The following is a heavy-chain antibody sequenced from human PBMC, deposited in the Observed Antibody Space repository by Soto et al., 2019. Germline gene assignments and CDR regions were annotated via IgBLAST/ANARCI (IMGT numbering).Heavy chain of an antibody. V-gene: IGHV3-33*01. CDR1: GFTFSSYG. Sequence: GGSLRLSCAASGFTFSSYGMHWVRQAPGKGLEWVAVIWYDGSNKYYADSVKGRFTISRDNSKNTLYLQMNSLRAEDTAVYYCARDPQSSNYYDSSGYLYWGQGTLVTVSS. CDR2: IWYDGSNK. CDR3: ARDPQSSNYYDSSGYLY. J-gene: IGHJ4*02. D-gene: IGHD3-22*01.